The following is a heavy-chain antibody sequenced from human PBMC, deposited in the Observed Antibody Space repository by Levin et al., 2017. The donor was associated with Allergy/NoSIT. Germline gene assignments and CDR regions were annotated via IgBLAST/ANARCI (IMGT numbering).Heavy chain of an antibody. Sequence: KTSETLSLTCAVYGGSFSGYYWSWIRQPPGKGLEWIGEINHSGSTNYNPSLKSRVTISVDTSKNQFSLKLSSVTAADTAVYYCARVSEGGSGHDAFDIWGQGTMVTVSS. V-gene: IGHV4-34*01. CDR3: ARVSEGGSGHDAFDI. J-gene: IGHJ3*02. CDR1: GGSFSGYY. CDR2: INHSGST. D-gene: IGHD3-10*01.